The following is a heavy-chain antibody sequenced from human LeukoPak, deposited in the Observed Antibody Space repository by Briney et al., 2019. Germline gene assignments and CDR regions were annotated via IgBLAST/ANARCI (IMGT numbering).Heavy chain of an antibody. CDR2: INIGGTNT. CDR3: ATDGAGFDT. Sequence: GGSLRLSCAASGFTFNDYYMSWICQAPGKGLEWLSYINIGGTNTHYADSVKGRFTISRDNAKKSLYLEMNNLRAEDTAVYYCATDGAGFDTWGQGVLVTVSS. CDR1: GFTFNDYY. V-gene: IGHV3-11*01. J-gene: IGHJ5*02.